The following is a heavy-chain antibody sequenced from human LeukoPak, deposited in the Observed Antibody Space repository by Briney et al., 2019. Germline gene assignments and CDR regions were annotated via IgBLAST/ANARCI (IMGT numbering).Heavy chain of an antibody. CDR3: ARGGYCSSTSCPPYYYYYGMDV. CDR2: ITHSRST. Sequence: AETLSLTCAVYGGSFSGYYWSWIRQPPGKGLEWIGEITHSRSTNYNPSLKSRVTISVDTSKNQFSLKLSSVTAADTAVYYCARGGYCSSTSCPPYYYYYGMDVWGQGTTVTVSS. V-gene: IGHV4-34*01. J-gene: IGHJ6*02. CDR1: GGSFSGYY. D-gene: IGHD2-2*01.